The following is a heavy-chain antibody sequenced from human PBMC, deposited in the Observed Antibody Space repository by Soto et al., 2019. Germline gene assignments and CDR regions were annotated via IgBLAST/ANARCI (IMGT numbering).Heavy chain of an antibody. D-gene: IGHD2-21*01. J-gene: IGHJ4*02. CDR2: INHSGDT. Sequence: QVRLQQWGAGLLKPSETLSLICAVSGGSFSDDYWSWIRQSLGKGLEWMGEINHSGDTKYNPSLKTRVPMSVDTSKNQISLNVKSVTAADTAVYYCGRRPKAMVVANFWGQGTLVTVSS. CDR1: GGSFSDDY. V-gene: IGHV4-34*01. CDR3: GRRPKAMVVANF.